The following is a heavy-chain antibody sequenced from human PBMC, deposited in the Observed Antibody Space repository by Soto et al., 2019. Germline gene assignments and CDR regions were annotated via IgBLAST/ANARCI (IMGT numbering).Heavy chain of an antibody. V-gene: IGHV4-31*03. Sequence: QVQLQESGPGLVKPSQTLSLTCTVSGGSISSGGYYWSWIRQHPGKGLEWIGYIYYSGSTYYNPSLKSRVTISLDTSKNQFSLKLSSVTAADTAVYYCARGVVGAVVTPAYWGQGTLVTVSS. D-gene: IGHD2-15*01. CDR3: ARGVVGAVVTPAY. CDR2: IYYSGST. CDR1: GGSISSGGYY. J-gene: IGHJ4*02.